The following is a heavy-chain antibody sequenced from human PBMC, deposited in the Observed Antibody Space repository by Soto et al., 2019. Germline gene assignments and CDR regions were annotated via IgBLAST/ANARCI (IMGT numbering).Heavy chain of an antibody. CDR2: ISNGGDSI. CDR3: ARAQIVAGTGWLDP. CDR1: GFTFSDDY. D-gene: IGHD6-19*01. J-gene: IGHJ5*02. Sequence: QVQLVESGGGLVKPGGSLRLSCAASGFTFSDDYMSWIRQAPGRGLEWISYISNGGDSIYYADSVKGRFTISRDNRKNSLYRQMSSLRAEDTAVYYCARAQIVAGTGWLDPWGQGTLVTVSS. V-gene: IGHV3-11*01.